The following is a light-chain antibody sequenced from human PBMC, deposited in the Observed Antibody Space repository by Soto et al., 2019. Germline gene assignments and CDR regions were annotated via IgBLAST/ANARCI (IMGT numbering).Light chain of an antibody. CDR3: GTWDSSLSAVV. J-gene: IGLJ1*01. CDR1: DSNIGKNY. Sequence: QSVLTQPPSVSAAPVQRVTMSCSGTDSNIGKNYVSWYQQFPGTVPKVLIYDNNNRPSGIPDRFSGSKSGTSATLGITGLQTGDEADYYCGTWDSSLSAVVFGAGTKVTVL. V-gene: IGLV1-51*01. CDR2: DNN.